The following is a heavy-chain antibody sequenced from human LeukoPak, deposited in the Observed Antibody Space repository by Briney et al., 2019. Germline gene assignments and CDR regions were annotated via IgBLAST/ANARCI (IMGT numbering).Heavy chain of an antibody. CDR3: ARAPYASGSYSF. CDR1: GVSFSGYY. D-gene: IGHD3-10*01. CDR2: INHSGST. Sequence: SETLSLTCAVYGVSFSGYYWTWIRQPPGKGLEWIGEINHSGSTNYNPSLKSRVTISVDTSKHQFSPKLRSVSAADTVVYYCARAPYASGSYSFWGQGTLVTVSS. V-gene: IGHV4-34*01. J-gene: IGHJ4*02.